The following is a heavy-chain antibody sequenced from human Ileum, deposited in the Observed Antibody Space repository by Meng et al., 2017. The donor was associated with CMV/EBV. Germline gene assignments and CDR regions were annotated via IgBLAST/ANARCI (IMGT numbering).Heavy chain of an antibody. CDR1: GGTFSSNA. CDR2: ISPIFRTS. Sequence: QVPLVQSGAGVKKPGSSVKVSCEGSGGTFSSNAISWVRHAPGQGLEWMGVISPIFRTSNYAQKFQGRLTITADESTSTAYMELSSLTSGDTAVYYCATSGRGPKYYFDYWGQGTLVTVSS. J-gene: IGHJ4*02. CDR3: ATSGRGPKYYFDY. V-gene: IGHV1-69*12. D-gene: IGHD1-14*01.